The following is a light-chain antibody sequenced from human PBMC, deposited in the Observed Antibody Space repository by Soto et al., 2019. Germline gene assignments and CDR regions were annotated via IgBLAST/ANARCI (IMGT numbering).Light chain of an antibody. J-gene: IGKJ1*01. CDR1: QSVSSSY. V-gene: IGKV3-15*01. CDR3: QQYNNGASWT. Sequence: EIALTHSPGPLSLSPCERATLSFSASQSVSSSYLAWYQQKPGQVPRLLIYGASTRATGIPARFSGSGSGTEFTLTISSLQSEDFAVYYCQQYNNGASWTLGQGRKGEMK. CDR2: GAS.